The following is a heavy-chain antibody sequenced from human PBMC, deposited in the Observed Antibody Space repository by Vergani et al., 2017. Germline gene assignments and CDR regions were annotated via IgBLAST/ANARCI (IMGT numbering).Heavy chain of an antibody. CDR2: VHTDGTA. CDR3: ARDQWDDDGPRGWFAP. Sequence: VQLQESGPGLLKPSETLSLTCSVSGASISSYFWSWIRQPAGKGLEWLGRVHTDGTAYYNPSLRTRVRLSADLSQSQFSLKMTSLTAADTAVYFCARDQWDDDGPRGWFAPWGQGILVTVFS. V-gene: IGHV4-4*07. CDR1: GASISSYF. J-gene: IGHJ5*02. D-gene: IGHD5-24*01.